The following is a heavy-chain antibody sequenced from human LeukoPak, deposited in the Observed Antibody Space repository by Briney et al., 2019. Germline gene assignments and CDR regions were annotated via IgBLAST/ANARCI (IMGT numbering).Heavy chain of an antibody. V-gene: IGHV4-59*11. CDR2: IYYSGSS. CDR1: GGSFSSHY. CDR3: ARLYDSSGYTNWLDP. J-gene: IGHJ5*02. D-gene: IGHD3-22*01. Sequence: SETLSLTCAVYGGSFSSHYWSWIRQPPGKGLEWIGYIYYSGSSKYNPSLKSRVTISVDTSKNQFSLKLSSVTAADTAVYYCARLYDSSGYTNWLDPWGQGTLVTVSS.